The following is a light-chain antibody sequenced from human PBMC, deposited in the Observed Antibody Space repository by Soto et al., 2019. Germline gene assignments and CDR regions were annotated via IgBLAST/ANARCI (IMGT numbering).Light chain of an antibody. Sequence: EIVLTQSPGTLSLSPGERATLSCRASQSFSSSYLAWYQQKPGQAPRLLIYGSSSRATGIPDRFSGSGSGTDFTLTIRRLEPEDFAVYFCQQYGRSPLTFGGGTKVEIK. J-gene: IGKJ4*01. V-gene: IGKV3-20*01. CDR2: GSS. CDR1: QSFSSSY. CDR3: QQYGRSPLT.